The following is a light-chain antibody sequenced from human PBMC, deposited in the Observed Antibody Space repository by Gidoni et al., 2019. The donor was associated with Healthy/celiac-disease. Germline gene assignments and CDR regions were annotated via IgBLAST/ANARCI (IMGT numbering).Light chain of an antibody. CDR2: DAS. Sequence: DIVLTHSPATLSLSPGERATLSCRASQSVSSYLDWYQQKPGQAPRLLIYDASSWATGIPSRFSGSGSGTDFTLTISSLEPEDFAAYYCQQRSNWPSLTFGGGTKVEIK. CDR3: QQRSNWPSLT. J-gene: IGKJ4*01. CDR1: QSVSSY. V-gene: IGKV3-11*01.